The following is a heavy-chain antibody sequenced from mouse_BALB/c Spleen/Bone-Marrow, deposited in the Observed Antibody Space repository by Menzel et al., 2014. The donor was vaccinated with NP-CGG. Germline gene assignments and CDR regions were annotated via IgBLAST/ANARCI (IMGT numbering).Heavy chain of an antibody. CDR2: IDPANGNT. J-gene: IGHJ4*01. CDR3: ARWKYYAMCY. Sequence: EVQLQQSGAELVKPGASVKLSCTASGFNIKDTYMRWVKQRPEQGLEWIGRIDPANGNTKYDPKFQGKATITADTSSNTAYLQLSSLTSEYTAFYFCARWKYYAMCYRGQGTSVPVPS. CDR1: GFNIKDTY. V-gene: IGHV14-3*02.